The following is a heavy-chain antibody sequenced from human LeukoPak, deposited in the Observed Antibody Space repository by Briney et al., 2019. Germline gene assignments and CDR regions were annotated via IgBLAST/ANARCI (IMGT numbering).Heavy chain of an antibody. Sequence: SVKVSCKASRGTFSSYAISWVRQAPGQGLEWMGRIIPILGIANYAQKFQGRVTITADKSTSTAYMELSSLRSEDTAVYYCARETPDSSGYYYSWFDPWGQGTLVTVSS. CDR2: IIPILGIA. V-gene: IGHV1-69*04. CDR3: ARETPDSSGYYYSWFDP. CDR1: RGTFSSYA. D-gene: IGHD3-22*01. J-gene: IGHJ5*02.